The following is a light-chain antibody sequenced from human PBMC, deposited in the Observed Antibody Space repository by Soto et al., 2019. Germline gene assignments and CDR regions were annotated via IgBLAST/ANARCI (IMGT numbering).Light chain of an antibody. CDR2: STN. V-gene: IGLV1-44*01. J-gene: IGLJ2*01. CDR1: SSNIGSNA. CDR3: AAWDDSLNGL. Sequence: QSVLTQPPSASGTPGQRVTISCSGSSSNIGSNAVNWYQQLPGTAPKLLIYSTNQRPSGVPDRFSGSKSGTSASLAISGLQSEDEADYYCAAWDDSLNGLFGGGTKLT.